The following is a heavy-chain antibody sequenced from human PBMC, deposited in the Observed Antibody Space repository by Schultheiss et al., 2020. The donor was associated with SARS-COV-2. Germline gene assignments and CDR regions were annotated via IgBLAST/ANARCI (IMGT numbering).Heavy chain of an antibody. CDR1: GFTFSSYD. CDR3: AKGHDYVWGSYRDGNWFDP. J-gene: IGHJ5*02. D-gene: IGHD3-16*02. V-gene: IGHV3-13*05. Sequence: GGSLRLSCAASGFTFSSYDMHWVRQATGKGLEWVSAIGTAGDPYYPGSVKGRFTISRDNSKNTLYLQMNSLRAEDTAVYYCAKGHDYVWGSYRDGNWFDPWGQGTLVTVSS. CDR2: IGTAGDP.